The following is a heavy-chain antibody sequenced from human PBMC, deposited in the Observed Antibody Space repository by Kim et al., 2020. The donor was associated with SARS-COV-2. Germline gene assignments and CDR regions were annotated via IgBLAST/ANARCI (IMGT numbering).Heavy chain of an antibody. CDR2: ISYDGSNK. CDR3: ARDTGRYCSGGSCYPHY. J-gene: IGHJ4*02. Sequence: GGSLRLSCAASGFTFSSYAMHWVRQAPGKGLEWVAVISYDGSNKYYADSVKGRFTISRDNSKNTLYLQMNSLRAEDTAVYYCARDTGRYCSGGSCYPHYWGQGTLVTVSS. V-gene: IGHV3-30*04. D-gene: IGHD2-15*01. CDR1: GFTFSSYA.